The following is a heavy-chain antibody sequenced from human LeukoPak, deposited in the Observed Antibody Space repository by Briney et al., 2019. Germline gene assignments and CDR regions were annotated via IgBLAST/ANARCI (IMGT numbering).Heavy chain of an antibody. V-gene: IGHV1-8*01. CDR3: ARGHALSSNFDY. D-gene: IGHD6-6*01. CDR2: MNPNSGNT. Sequence: GASVKVSCTASGYTFTSYDINWVRQATGQGLEWMGWMNPNSGNTGYAQKFQGRVTMTRNTSISTAYMELSSLRSEDTAVYYCARGHALSSNFDYWGQGTLVTVSS. J-gene: IGHJ4*02. CDR1: GYTFTSYD.